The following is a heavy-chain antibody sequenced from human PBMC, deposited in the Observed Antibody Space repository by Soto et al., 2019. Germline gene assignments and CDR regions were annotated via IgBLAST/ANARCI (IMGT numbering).Heavy chain of an antibody. CDR1: GGSISSGGYY. CDR3: ARSGGHTHDYYYGMDV. J-gene: IGHJ6*02. D-gene: IGHD3-10*01. V-gene: IGHV4-31*03. CDR2: IYYSGST. Sequence: KTSETLSLTCTVSGGSISSGGYYWSWIRQHPGKGLEWIGYIYYSGSTYYNPSLKSRVTISVDTSKNQFSLKLSSVTAADTAVYYCARSGGHTHDYYYGMDVWGQGTTVTVSS.